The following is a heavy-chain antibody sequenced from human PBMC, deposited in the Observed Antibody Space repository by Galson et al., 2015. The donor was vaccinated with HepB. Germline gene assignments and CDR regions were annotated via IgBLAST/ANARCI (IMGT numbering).Heavy chain of an antibody. Sequence: SLRLSCAASGFTFGDYAMSWFRQAPGKGLEWVGFIRSKAYGGTTEYAASVKGRFTISRDDSKSIAYLQMNSLKTEDTAVYYCTRGLGAAGLGIAAAGPPGLYYYYGMDVWGQGTTVTVSS. CDR2: IRSKAYGGTT. CDR1: GFTFGDYA. V-gene: IGHV3-49*03. CDR3: TRGLGAAGLGIAAAGPPGLYYYYGMDV. D-gene: IGHD6-13*01. J-gene: IGHJ6*02.